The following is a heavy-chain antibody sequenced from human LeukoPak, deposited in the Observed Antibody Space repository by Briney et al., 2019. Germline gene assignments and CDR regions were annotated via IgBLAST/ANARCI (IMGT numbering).Heavy chain of an antibody. CDR3: ARDPQGYYDYVWGSYRTDPFDY. J-gene: IGHJ4*02. D-gene: IGHD3-16*02. V-gene: IGHV1-2*06. CDR2: INPNSGGT. CDR1: GYTFTGYY. Sequence: ASVKVSCKASGYTFTGYYMHWVRQAPGQGLEWMGRINPNSGGTNYAQKFQGRVTMTRDTSISTAYMELSRLRSDDTAVYYCARDPQGYYDYVWGSYRTDPFDYWGQGTLVTASS.